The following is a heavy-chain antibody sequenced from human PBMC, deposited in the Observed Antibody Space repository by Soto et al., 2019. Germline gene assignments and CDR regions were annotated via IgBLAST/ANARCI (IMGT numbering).Heavy chain of an antibody. CDR1: GFTVSSNY. CDR2: IYSGGST. J-gene: IGHJ6*02. D-gene: IGHD2-15*01. Sequence: PGGSLRLSCAASGFTVSSNYMSWVRQAPGKGLEWVSVIYSGGSTYYADSVKGRFTISRDNSKNTLYLQMNSLRAEDTAVYYCARDSCSGGSCYLARGVGYYYGMDVWGQGTTVTVSS. V-gene: IGHV3-53*01. CDR3: ARDSCSGGSCYLARGVGYYYGMDV.